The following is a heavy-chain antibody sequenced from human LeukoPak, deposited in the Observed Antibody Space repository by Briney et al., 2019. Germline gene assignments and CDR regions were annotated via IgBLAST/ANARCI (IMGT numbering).Heavy chain of an antibody. V-gene: IGHV3-7*01. D-gene: IGHD2-2*01. CDR2: IKQDGSEK. CDR1: GFTFSSYW. CDR3: ARVPGCSSTSCLGTFDY. J-gene: IGHJ4*02. Sequence: GGSLRLSCAASGFTFSSYWMSWVRQAPGKGLEWVANIKQDGSEKYYVDSVKGRFTISRDNAKSSLYLQMNSLRAEDTAVYYCARVPGCSSTSCLGTFDYWGQGTLVTVSS.